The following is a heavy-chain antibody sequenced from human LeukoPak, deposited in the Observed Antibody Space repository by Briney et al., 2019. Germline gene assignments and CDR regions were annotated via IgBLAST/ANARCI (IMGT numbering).Heavy chain of an antibody. V-gene: IGHV4-30-4*08. CDR2: IYYSGST. J-gene: IGHJ3*02. CDR3: ARVLVGGSYYEKWHAFDI. CDR1: GGSISSGDYY. D-gene: IGHD1-26*01. Sequence: NSSQTLSLTCTVSGGSISSGDYYWSWIRQPPGKGLEWIGSIYYSGSTYYNPSLKSRVTISVDTSKNQFSLKLSSVTAADTAVYYCARVLVGGSYYEKWHAFDIWGQGTMVTVSS.